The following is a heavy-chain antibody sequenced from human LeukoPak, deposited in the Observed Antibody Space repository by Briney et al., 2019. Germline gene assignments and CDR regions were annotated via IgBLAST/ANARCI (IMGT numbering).Heavy chain of an antibody. CDR1: GFTVSNNY. CDR3: AKQLWFEKEPFDY. Sequence: GGSLRLSCAASGFTVSNNYMIWVRQAPGKGLEWVSGISWNSGRIAYSDSVRGRFTISRDNAKNSLYLQMNSLRPEDTAFYYCAKQLWFEKEPFDYWGQGTLVTVSS. V-gene: IGHV3-9*01. J-gene: IGHJ4*02. CDR2: ISWNSGRI. D-gene: IGHD3-10*01.